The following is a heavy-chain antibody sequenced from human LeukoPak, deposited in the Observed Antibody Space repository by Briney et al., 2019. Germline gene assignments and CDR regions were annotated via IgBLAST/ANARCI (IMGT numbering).Heavy chain of an antibody. CDR3: ARQYYETLTGPNWFDA. Sequence: GESLKISCKGSGYTFTNYWIGWVRQMPGKGLEWMGIILPGGSDTRYSPSFKGQVTMSVDKSISTAYLQWSSLKASDTAMYYCARQYYETLTGPNWFDAWGQGTLVTVSS. J-gene: IGHJ5*02. D-gene: IGHD3-9*01. V-gene: IGHV5-51*01. CDR2: ILPGGSDT. CDR1: GYTFTNYW.